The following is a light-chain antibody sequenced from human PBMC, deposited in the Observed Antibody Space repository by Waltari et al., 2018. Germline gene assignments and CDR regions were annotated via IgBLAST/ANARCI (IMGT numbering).Light chain of an antibody. Sequence: DIAMTQTPHSSPVTLGKPVTISCRSSQSLVHENGNTYLNWLQQRPGQPPRLLISKISKRFSGVPDRFSGSGAGTDFTLKISRVEPEDVGVYYCMQATQFPRTFGQGTKVEIK. CDR1: QSLVHENGNTY. J-gene: IGKJ1*01. V-gene: IGKV2-24*01. CDR2: KIS. CDR3: MQATQFPRT.